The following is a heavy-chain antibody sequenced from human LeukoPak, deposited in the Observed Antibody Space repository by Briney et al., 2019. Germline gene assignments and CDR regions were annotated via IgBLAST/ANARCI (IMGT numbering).Heavy chain of an antibody. V-gene: IGHV3-23*01. CDR2: ISGSGGST. D-gene: IGHD3-3*01. Sequence: GGSLRLSCAASGFTFSSYGMSWVRQAPGKGLEWVSGISGSGGSTYYADSVKGHFTISRDNSKKTLYLQMNSLRAEDTAVYYCAKEGAIFGVGTDIWGQGTMVTVSS. J-gene: IGHJ3*02. CDR1: GFTFSSYG. CDR3: AKEGAIFGVGTDI.